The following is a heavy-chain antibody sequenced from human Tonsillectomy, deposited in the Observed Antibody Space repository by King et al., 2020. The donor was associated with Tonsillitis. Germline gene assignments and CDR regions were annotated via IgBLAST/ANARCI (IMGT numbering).Heavy chain of an antibody. V-gene: IGHV4-39*01. D-gene: IGHD6-19*01. CDR1: GGSISTSHSY. CDR3: ARHRGPVAGAFFDS. J-gene: IGHJ4*02. CDR2: IFYTGST. Sequence: QLQESGPGLVKPWETLSLSCSVSGGSISTSHSYWGWIRQSPSTGLEYIGNIFYTGSTYYNPSLRSRVTISLDTSKNRFSLNLRSVTAADTAIYYCARHRGPVAGAFFDSWGQGTLVTVSS.